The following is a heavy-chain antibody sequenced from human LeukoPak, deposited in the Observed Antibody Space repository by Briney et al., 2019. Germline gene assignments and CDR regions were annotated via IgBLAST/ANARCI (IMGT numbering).Heavy chain of an antibody. D-gene: IGHD1-26*01. J-gene: IGHJ4*02. CDR2: ISSSSSTI. Sequence: GGSLRLSCAASGFTFSSYSMNWVRQAPGKGLEWVSYISSSSSTIYYADSVKGRFTISRDNAKNSLYLQMNSLRAEDTAVYYCARGPVVGAIGPFDYWGQGTLVTVSS. CDR1: GFTFSSYS. CDR3: ARGPVVGAIGPFDY. V-gene: IGHV3-48*04.